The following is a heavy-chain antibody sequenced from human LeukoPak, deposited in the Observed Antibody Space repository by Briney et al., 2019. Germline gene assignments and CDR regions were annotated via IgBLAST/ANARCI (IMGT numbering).Heavy chain of an antibody. CDR1: GYTFTSYD. CDR3: ARGTSMVRGRSFDY. D-gene: IGHD3-10*01. CDR2: MNPNSGNT. Sequence: GASVKVSCTASGYTFTSYDINWVRQATGQGLEWMGWMNPNSGNTGYAQKFQGRVTITRNTSISTAYMELSSLRSEDTAVYYCARGTSMVRGRSFDYWGQGTLVTVSS. J-gene: IGHJ4*02. V-gene: IGHV1-8*03.